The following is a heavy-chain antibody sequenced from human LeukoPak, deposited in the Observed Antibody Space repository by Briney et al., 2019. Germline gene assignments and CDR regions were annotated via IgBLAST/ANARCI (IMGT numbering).Heavy chain of an antibody. CDR2: IYYSGST. Sequence: SETLSLTCTVSSGSISGSSYFWGWIRQPPGKGLEWIGSIYYSGSTYYNPSLKSRVTISVDTSKNQFSLKLSSVTAADTAMYYCARHGSRSGWRDPYFYYYGMDVWGQGTTVTVSS. J-gene: IGHJ6*02. D-gene: IGHD6-19*01. CDR1: SGSISGSSYF. CDR3: ARHGSRSGWRDPYFYYYGMDV. V-gene: IGHV4-39*01.